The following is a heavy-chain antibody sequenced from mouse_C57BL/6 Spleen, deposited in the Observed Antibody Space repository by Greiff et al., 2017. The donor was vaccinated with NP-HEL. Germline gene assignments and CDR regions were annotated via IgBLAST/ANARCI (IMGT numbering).Heavy chain of an antibody. J-gene: IGHJ4*01. CDR1: GYSFTGYY. D-gene: IGHD3-1*01. Sequence: EVKLMESGPELVKPGASVKISCKASGYSFTGYYMNWVKQSPEKSLEWIGEINPSTGGTTYNQKFKAKATLTVDKSSSTAYMQLKSLTSEDSAVYYCARSGIDAMDYWGQGTSVTVSS. CDR3: ARSGIDAMDY. CDR2: INPSTGGT. V-gene: IGHV1-42*01.